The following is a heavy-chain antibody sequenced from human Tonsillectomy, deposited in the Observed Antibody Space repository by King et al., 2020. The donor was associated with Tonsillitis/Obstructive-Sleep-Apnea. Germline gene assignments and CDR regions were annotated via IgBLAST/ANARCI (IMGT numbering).Heavy chain of an antibody. V-gene: IGHV3-33*01. J-gene: IGHJ4*02. CDR1: GFTFNTYG. CDR3: ARSSKLVRVVEAVAIDY. CDR2: IWFDGSNR. D-gene: IGHD2-2*02. Sequence: QLVQSGGGVVQPGRSLRLSCAASGFTFNTYGMHWVRQAPGKGLEWVAVIWFDGSNRNYADSVKGRFTISRDNSKNTLYLQMNSLRAEDTAVYYCARSSKLVRVVEAVAIDYWGQGTLVTVSP.